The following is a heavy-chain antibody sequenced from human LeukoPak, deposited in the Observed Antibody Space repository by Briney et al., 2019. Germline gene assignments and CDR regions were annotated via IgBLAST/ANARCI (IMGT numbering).Heavy chain of an antibody. CDR1: GYTFTSYD. J-gene: IGHJ4*02. Sequence: GASVKVSCKASGYTFTSYDINWMRQATGQGLEWMGWMSPNSGNTGYAQKFQGRVTMTRDTSTGTAYLELSSLRSEDSAVYYCVRTPPSWGAVFWGQGTLVTVSS. CDR3: VRTPPSWGAVF. D-gene: IGHD1-26*01. V-gene: IGHV1-8*01. CDR2: MSPNSGNT.